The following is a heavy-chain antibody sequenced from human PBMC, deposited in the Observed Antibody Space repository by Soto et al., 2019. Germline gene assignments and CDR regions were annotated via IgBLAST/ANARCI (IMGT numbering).Heavy chain of an antibody. D-gene: IGHD3-16*02. Sequence: SETLSLTCTVSGGSISSSSYYWGWIRQPPGKGLEWIGSIYYSGSTYYNPSLKSRVTISVDTSKNQFSLKLSSVTAADTAVYYCARRPVKWGSYRYSADPRDYFDYWGQGTLVTVSS. CDR3: ARRPVKWGSYRYSADPRDYFDY. J-gene: IGHJ4*02. CDR1: GGSISSSSYY. V-gene: IGHV4-39*01. CDR2: IYYSGST.